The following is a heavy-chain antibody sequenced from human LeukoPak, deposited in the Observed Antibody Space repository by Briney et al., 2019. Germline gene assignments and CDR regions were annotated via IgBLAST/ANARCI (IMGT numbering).Heavy chain of an antibody. D-gene: IGHD2-2*01. Sequence: GGSLRLSCAASGFTFSTYAISWVRQAPGKGLEWVAAISGSGYSIYYGDSVKGRFTISRDNSQNTMYLQMNSLRDEDTAVCFCARGPYCSRTSCFSIGAFDIWGQGTMVTVSS. CDR1: GFTFSTYA. CDR2: ISGSGYSI. V-gene: IGHV3-23*01. CDR3: ARGPYCSRTSCFSIGAFDI. J-gene: IGHJ3*02.